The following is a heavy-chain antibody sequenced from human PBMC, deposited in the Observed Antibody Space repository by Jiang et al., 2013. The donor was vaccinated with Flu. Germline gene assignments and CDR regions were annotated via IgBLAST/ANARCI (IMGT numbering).Heavy chain of an antibody. V-gene: IGHV4-59*01. Sequence: GPGLVKPSETLSLTCTVSGDSISGFYWSWIRQPPGKGLEWIGYIHDSGNTNYNPSLRSRVTISEDTSKNQLSLNLSSATAADTAVYFCARARVHFHYLGIVQFDAFDIWGQGTMVTVSS. D-gene: IGHD2-21*01. CDR3: ARARVHFHYLGIVQFDAFDI. CDR1: GDSISGFY. J-gene: IGHJ3*02. CDR2: IHDSGNT.